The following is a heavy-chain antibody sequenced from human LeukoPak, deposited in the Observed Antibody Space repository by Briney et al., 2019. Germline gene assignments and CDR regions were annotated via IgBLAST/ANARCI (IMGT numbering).Heavy chain of an antibody. CDR2: IWYDGSAK. Sequence: GGSLRLSCAASGFTFSSYGMHWVRQAPGKGLEWVAVIWYDGSAKYYADSVKGRVTISRDNAKNSLYLQMNSLRAEDTAVYYCARDSHSSSWYSEFDYWGQGTLVTVSS. J-gene: IGHJ4*02. V-gene: IGHV3-33*01. D-gene: IGHD6-13*01. CDR1: GFTFSSYG. CDR3: ARDSHSSSWYSEFDY.